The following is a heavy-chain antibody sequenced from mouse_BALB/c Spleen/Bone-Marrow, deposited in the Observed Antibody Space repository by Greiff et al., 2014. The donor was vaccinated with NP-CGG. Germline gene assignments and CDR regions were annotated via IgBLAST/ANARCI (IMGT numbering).Heavy chain of an antibody. CDR3: ARQDYYGSSPHWYFDV. CDR2: ISSGGSYT. Sequence: EVQRVESGGGLVKPGGSLKLSCAASGFTLSSYAMSWVRQTPEKRLEWVATISSGGSYTYYADSVKGRFIISRDSAKNTLYLQMSSLRSEETDMYYCARQDYYGSSPHWYFDVWGAGTTVTVSS. V-gene: IGHV5-9-3*01. CDR1: GFTLSSYA. D-gene: IGHD1-1*01. J-gene: IGHJ1*01.